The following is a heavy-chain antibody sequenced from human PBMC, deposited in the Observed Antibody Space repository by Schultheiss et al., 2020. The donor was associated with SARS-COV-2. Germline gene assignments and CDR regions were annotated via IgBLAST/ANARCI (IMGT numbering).Heavy chain of an antibody. CDR3: ARGTAAGNYYYYGMDV. Sequence: ASVKVSCKASGYTFTGYYMHWVRQATGQGLEWMGWMNPNSGNTGYAQKFQGRVTMTRNTSISTAYMELSSLRSEDTAVYYCARGTAAGNYYYYGMDVWGQGTTVTVSS. V-gene: IGHV1-8*02. D-gene: IGHD6-13*01. J-gene: IGHJ6*02. CDR1: GYTFTGYY. CDR2: MNPNSGNT.